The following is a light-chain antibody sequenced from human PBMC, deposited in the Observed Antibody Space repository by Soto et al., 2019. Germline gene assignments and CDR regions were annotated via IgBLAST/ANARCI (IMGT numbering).Light chain of an antibody. CDR2: RNN. CDR1: SSNIGRSY. J-gene: IGLJ2*01. V-gene: IGLV1-47*01. CDR3: AAWDDSLSGVV. Sequence: QSVLTQPPSASGTPGQRVTISCSGSSSNIGRSYVFWYKQLPGTAPRLLIYRNNQRPSGVPDRFAGSKSGTGASLAISGLRSVDEAVYYCAAWDDSLSGVVFGGGTQLTVL.